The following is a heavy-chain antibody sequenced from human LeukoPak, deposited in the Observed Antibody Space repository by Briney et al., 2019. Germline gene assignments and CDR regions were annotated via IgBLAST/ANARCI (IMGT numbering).Heavy chain of an antibody. CDR2: ISYDGSNK. Sequence: PGGSLRLSCAASGFTFSSYGMHWVRQAPGKGLEWVAVISYDGSNKYYADSVKGRFTNSRDNSKNTLYLQMNSLRAEDTAVYYCAKDGPAFDYWGQGTLVTVSS. CDR3: AKDGPAFDY. V-gene: IGHV3-30*18. J-gene: IGHJ4*02. CDR1: GFTFSSYG.